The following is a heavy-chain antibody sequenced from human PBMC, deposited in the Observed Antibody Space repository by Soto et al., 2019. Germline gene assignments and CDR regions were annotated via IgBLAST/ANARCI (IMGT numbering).Heavy chain of an antibody. D-gene: IGHD1-7*01. CDR3: ARDPNELELRGWGLFDY. Sequence: QVQLVESGGGVVQPGRSLRLSCAASGFTFSSYAMHWVRQAPGKGLEWVAVISYDGSNKYYTDSVKGRFTISRDNSKNTLYLQMNSLRAEDTAVYYCARDPNELELRGWGLFDYWGQGTLVTVSS. CDR2: ISYDGSNK. J-gene: IGHJ4*02. V-gene: IGHV3-30-3*01. CDR1: GFTFSSYA.